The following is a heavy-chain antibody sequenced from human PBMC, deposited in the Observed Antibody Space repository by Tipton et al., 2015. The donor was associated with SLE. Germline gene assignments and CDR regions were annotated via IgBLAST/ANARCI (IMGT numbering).Heavy chain of an antibody. CDR1: GFTFSNAW. CDR3: TRHWEQWLGNYFDY. D-gene: IGHD6-19*01. CDR2: IKSKSDGGTT. J-gene: IGHJ4*02. V-gene: IGHV3-15*01. Sequence: QLVQSGGDLVKPGGSLRLSCAASGFTFSNAWMSWVRQAPGKGLEWVGRIKSKSDGGTTDYAAPVKGRFTISRDDSKNTLYLQMNSLKTEDTAVYYCTRHWEQWLGNYFDYWGQGSLVTVSS.